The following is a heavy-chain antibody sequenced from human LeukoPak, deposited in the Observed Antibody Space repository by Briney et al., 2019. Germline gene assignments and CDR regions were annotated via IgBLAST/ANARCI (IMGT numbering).Heavy chain of an antibody. CDR3: ARDYRRYFDY. CDR2: IYYSGST. J-gene: IGHJ4*02. CDR1: GGSISSYY. V-gene: IGHV4-59*01. Sequence: SETLSLTCTVPGGSISSYYWSWIRQPPGKGLEWIGYIYYSGSTNYNPSLKSRVTISVDTSKNQFSLKLSSVTAADTAVYYCARDYRRYFDYWGQGTLVTVSS. D-gene: IGHD3-9*01.